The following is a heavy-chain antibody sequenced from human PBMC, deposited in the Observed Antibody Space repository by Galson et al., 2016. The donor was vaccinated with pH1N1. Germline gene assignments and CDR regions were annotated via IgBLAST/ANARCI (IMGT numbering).Heavy chain of an antibody. J-gene: IGHJ4*02. D-gene: IGHD2-15*01. V-gene: IGHV3-23*01. CDR2: ISVYGGSS. CDR1: GLTFTNFA. CDR3: TAYCSGYSCPDY. Sequence: SLRLSCAASGLTFTNFAMDWVRQAPGKGLEWVSVISVYGGSSYYADSVKGRSTISRDNSKNTVYLQMDSLRAEDTAIYYCTAYCSGYSCPDYWGQGTLVTVSS.